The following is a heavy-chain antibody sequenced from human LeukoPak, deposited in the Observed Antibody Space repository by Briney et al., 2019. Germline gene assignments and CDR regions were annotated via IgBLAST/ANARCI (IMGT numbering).Heavy chain of an antibody. J-gene: IGHJ6*03. CDR3: AKDWAFAGYYYYIDL. V-gene: IGHV3-30*18. CDR1: GFTFSSYG. CDR2: ISYDGSNK. Sequence: PGGSLRLSCAASGFTFSSYGMHWVRQAPGKGLEWVAVISYDGSNKYFADSVKGRFTISRDNSKNTLYLQMNSLRAEDTAVYYCAKDWAFAGYYYYIDLWGKGTTVTISS. D-gene: IGHD2/OR15-2a*01.